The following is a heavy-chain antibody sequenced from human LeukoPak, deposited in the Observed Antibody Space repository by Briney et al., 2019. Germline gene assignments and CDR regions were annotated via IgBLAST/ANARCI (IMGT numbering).Heavy chain of an antibody. CDR2: VFHNGRT. D-gene: IGHD3-22*01. Sequence: SGTLSLTCVVSGGSISSNWWSWVRQPPGEGLEWLGEVFHNGRTTYNPSLGSRVTMSIDNTKNQFSLKLTSVTASDTAIYYCAGNSYYSVDYWGQGTLVTVSS. CDR1: GGSISSNW. V-gene: IGHV4-4*02. J-gene: IGHJ4*02. CDR3: AGNSYYSVDY.